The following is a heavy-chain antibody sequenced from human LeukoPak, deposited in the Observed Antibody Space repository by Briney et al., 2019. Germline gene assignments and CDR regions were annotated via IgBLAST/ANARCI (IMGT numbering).Heavy chain of an antibody. D-gene: IGHD3-3*01. V-gene: IGHV3-48*03. CDR1: GFTFSSYE. CDR3: AGAPQYYDFWSDYYGFDP. CDR2: ISSSGSTI. Sequence: PGGSLRLSCAAPGFTFSSYEMNWVRQAPGKGLEWVSYISSSGSTIYYADSVKGRFTISRDNAKNSLYLQMNSLRAEDTAVYYCAGAPQYYDFWSDYYGFDPWGQGTLVTVSS. J-gene: IGHJ5*02.